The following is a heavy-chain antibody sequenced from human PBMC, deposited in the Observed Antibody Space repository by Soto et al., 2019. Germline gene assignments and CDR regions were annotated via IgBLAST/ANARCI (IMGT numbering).Heavy chain of an antibody. J-gene: IGHJ4*02. CDR2: ISYDGSNK. D-gene: IGHD6-19*01. CDR1: GFTFSSYG. CDR3: AGAVAGMSDY. V-gene: IGHV3-30*03. Sequence: PGGSLRLSCAASGFTFSSYGMHWVRQAPGKGLEWVAVISYDGSNKYYADSVKGRFTISRDNSKNSLYLQMNSLRAEDTAVYYCAGAVAGMSDYWGQGTLVTVSS.